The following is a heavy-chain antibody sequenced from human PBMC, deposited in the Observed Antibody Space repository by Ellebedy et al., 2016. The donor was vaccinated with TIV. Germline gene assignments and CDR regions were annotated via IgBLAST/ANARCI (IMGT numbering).Heavy chain of an antibody. J-gene: IGHJ3*02. Sequence: GGSLRLSXAASGFTFTTYAMTWVRQAPGKGLEWVSAISSSGGSTYYADSVKGRFTISRDNSKNTVYLQMNSLRAEDTAVYYCAKDLGKGVTLDAFDIWGQGTTVIVSS. CDR3: AKDLGKGVTLDAFDI. CDR2: ISSSGGST. D-gene: IGHD3-3*01. CDR1: GFTFTTYA. V-gene: IGHV3-23*01.